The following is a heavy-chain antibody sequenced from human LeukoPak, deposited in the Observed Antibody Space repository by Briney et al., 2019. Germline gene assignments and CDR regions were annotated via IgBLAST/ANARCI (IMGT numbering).Heavy chain of an antibody. CDR2: ISAYNGNT. CDR1: GYTFTSYG. J-gene: IGHJ5*02. D-gene: IGHD3-22*01. Sequence: ASVKVSCKASGYTFTSYGISWVRQAPGQGLEWMGWISAYNGNTNYAQKLQGRVTMTTDTSTSTAYMELRSLRSDDTAVYYCARVTMIVVVTSVGVGWFDPWGQGTLVTVSS. CDR3: ARVTMIVVVTSVGVGWFDP. V-gene: IGHV1-18*01.